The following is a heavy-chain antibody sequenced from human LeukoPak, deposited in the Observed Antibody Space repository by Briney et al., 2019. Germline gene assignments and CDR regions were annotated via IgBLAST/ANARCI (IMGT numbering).Heavy chain of an antibody. CDR3: ARVGDGYNYYNWFDP. Sequence: ASVKVSSKASGGTFSSYAISWVRQAPGQGLEWMGGIIPIFGTANYAQKFQGRVTITTDESTSTAYMELSSLRSEDTAVYYCARVGDGYNYYNWFDPWGQGPLVTVSS. CDR1: GGTFSSYA. CDR2: IIPIFGTA. V-gene: IGHV1-69*05. D-gene: IGHD5-24*01. J-gene: IGHJ5*02.